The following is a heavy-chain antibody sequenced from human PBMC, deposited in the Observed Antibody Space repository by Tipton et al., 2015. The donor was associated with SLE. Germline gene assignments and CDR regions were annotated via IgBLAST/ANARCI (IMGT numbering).Heavy chain of an antibody. D-gene: IGHD6-19*01. J-gene: IGHJ4*02. Sequence: TLSLTCTVSDGSISDYYWGWIRQPPGKGLEWIGSISYSGSTYYNSSLKSRVTISVDRSTNQFSLRLTLVTAADTAVYYCARDSPTVAGTFDSWGQGTLVIVS. V-gene: IGHV4-39*07. CDR3: ARDSPTVAGTFDS. CDR2: ISYSGST. CDR1: DGSISDYY.